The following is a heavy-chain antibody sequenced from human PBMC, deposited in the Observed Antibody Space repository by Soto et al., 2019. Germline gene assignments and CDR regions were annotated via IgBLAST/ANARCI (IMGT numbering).Heavy chain of an antibody. CDR1: GGSFSGYY. Sequence: KPSETLSLTCAVYGGSFSGYYWSWIRQPPGKGLEWIGEINHSGSTNYNPSLKSRVTISVDTSKNQFSLKLSSVTAADTAVYYCARGSIAARLRWFDPWGQGTLVTVS. J-gene: IGHJ5*02. V-gene: IGHV4-34*01. D-gene: IGHD6-6*01. CDR3: ARGSIAARLRWFDP. CDR2: INHSGST.